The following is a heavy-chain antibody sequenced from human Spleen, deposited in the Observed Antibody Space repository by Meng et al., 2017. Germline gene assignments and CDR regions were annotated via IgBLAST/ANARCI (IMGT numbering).Heavy chain of an antibody. CDR2: IKSKTDGGTT. Sequence: GESLKISCAASGFTFSNAWMSWVRQAPGKGLEWVGRIKSKTDGGTTDYAAPAKGRFTISRDDPKNTVYLQMNSLKTEDTAGYYCSGHIDYWGQGTLVTVSS. J-gene: IGHJ4*02. D-gene: IGHD5-12*01. CDR3: SGHIDY. V-gene: IGHV3-15*01. CDR1: GFTFSNAW.